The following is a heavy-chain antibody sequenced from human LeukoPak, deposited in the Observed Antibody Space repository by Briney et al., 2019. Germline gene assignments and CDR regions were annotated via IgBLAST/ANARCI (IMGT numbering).Heavy chain of an antibody. J-gene: IGHJ4*02. CDR1: GFTFGDYA. D-gene: IGHD6-13*01. Sequence: GGSLRLSCTASGFTFGDYAMSWVRQAPGKGLEWVGFIRSKAYGGTTEYAASVKGRFTISRDDSKSIAYLQMNSLKTEDTAVYYCTGHRLFGYSSSWYNFDYWGQGTLVTVSS. CDR3: TGHRLFGYSSSWYNFDY. V-gene: IGHV3-49*04. CDR2: IRSKAYGGTT.